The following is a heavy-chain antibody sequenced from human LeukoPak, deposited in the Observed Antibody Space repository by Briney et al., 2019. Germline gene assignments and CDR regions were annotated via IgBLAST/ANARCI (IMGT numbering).Heavy chain of an antibody. CDR3: ARTRDSSSWYVRDY. CDR2: ISAYNGNT. D-gene: IGHD6-13*01. J-gene: IGHJ4*02. Sequence: ASVKVSCKASGYTFTSYGISWVRQAPGQGLEWMGWISAYNGNTNYAQKLQGRVTMTTDTSTSTAYMELRSLRSDDTAVYYCARTRDSSSWYVRDYWGQGTLVTVSS. CDR1: GYTFTSYG. V-gene: IGHV1-18*01.